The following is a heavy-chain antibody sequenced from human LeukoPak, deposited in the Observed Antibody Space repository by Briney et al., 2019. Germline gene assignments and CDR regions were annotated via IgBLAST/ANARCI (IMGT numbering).Heavy chain of an antibody. D-gene: IGHD4-17*01. CDR1: GFTFSRYA. J-gene: IGHJ3*02. Sequence: GGSLRLSCAPSGFTFSRYAMSWVRQAPGKGLEWVSCISSTGGSTYYADSVRGRFTISRDNSKNTLYLQMNSLRAEDTAVYYCAKTRYGDYDAFDIWGQGTMVTVSS. CDR3: AKTRYGDYDAFDI. V-gene: IGHV3-23*01. CDR2: ISSTGGST.